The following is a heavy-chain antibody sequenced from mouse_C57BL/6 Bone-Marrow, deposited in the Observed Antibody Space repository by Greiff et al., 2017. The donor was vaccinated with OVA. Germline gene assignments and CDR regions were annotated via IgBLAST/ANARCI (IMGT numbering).Heavy chain of an antibody. CDR2: IYPRSGNT. Sequence: QVQLKQSGAELARPGASVKLSCKASGYTFTSYGISWVKQSTGQGLEWIGEIYPRSGNTYYNEKFKGKATLTADKSSSTAYMELRSLTSEDSAVYFCARRIPTVVPYAMDYWGQGTSVTVSS. D-gene: IGHD1-1*01. V-gene: IGHV1-81*01. CDR1: GYTFTSYG. J-gene: IGHJ4*01. CDR3: ARRIPTVVPYAMDY.